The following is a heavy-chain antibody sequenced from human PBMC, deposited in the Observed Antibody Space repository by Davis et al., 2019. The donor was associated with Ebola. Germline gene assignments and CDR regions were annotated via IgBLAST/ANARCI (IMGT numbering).Heavy chain of an antibody. CDR2: INPSGGST. V-gene: IGHV1-46*01. D-gene: IGHD4-17*01. J-gene: IGHJ4*02. CDR1: RYTFTSYY. CDR3: ARDMDGDYAHDY. Sequence: AASVPVSCQASRYTFTSYYMHWVRQAPGQGLEWMGLINPSGGSTSYAQKFQGRVTMTRDTSTSTVYMELSSLRSEDTAVYYCARDMDGDYAHDYWGQGTLVTVSS.